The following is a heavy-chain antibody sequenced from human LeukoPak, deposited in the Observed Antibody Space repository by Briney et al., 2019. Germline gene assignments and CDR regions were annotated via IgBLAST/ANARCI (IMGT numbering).Heavy chain of an antibody. D-gene: IGHD1-26*01. CDR2: IGKSGESI. J-gene: IGHJ6*03. CDR1: GFSFGYFA. CDR3: VKSWGSTRPYYNYMEV. V-gene: IGHV3-23*01. Sequence: GGFLRLSCAASGFSFGYFAMSWVRQAPGKGLEWVSIIGKSGESIYYADSVKGRFTISRNNSKNTLSLQMNSLRAEDTAVYFCVKSWGSTRPYYNYMEVWGKGTTVTVSS.